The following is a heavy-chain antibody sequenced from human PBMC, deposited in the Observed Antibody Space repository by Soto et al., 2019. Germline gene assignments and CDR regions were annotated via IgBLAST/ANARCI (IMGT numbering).Heavy chain of an antibody. D-gene: IGHD3-9*01. CDR3: AGTDYDILTGAPYWGFDP. Sequence: HPGGSLRLSCAASGFTFSSYGMLWVRQAPGKGLEWVAVIWYDGSNKYYADSVKGRFTISRDNSKNTLYLQMNSLRAEDTAVYYCAGTDYDILTGAPYWGFDPWGQGTLVTVSS. CDR1: GFTFSSYG. J-gene: IGHJ5*02. CDR2: IWYDGSNK. V-gene: IGHV3-33*01.